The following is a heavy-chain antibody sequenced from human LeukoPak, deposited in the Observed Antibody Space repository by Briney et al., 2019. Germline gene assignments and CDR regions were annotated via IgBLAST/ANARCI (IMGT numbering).Heavy chain of an antibody. CDR1: GGSISSYY. Sequence: SETLSLTCTVSGGSISSYYWSWIRQPPGKGLEWIGYIYYSGSTNYNPSLKGRVTISVDTSKNQFSLKLSSVTAADTAVYYCARLAVAGPYDAFDIWGQGTMVTVSS. CDR2: IYYSGST. V-gene: IGHV4-59*08. D-gene: IGHD6-19*01. J-gene: IGHJ3*02. CDR3: ARLAVAGPYDAFDI.